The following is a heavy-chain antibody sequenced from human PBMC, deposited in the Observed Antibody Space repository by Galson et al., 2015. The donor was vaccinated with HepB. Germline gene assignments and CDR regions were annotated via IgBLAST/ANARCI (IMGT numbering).Heavy chain of an antibody. CDR2: VHSDGSTT. V-gene: IGHV3-74*01. J-gene: IGHJ3*02. CDR1: GFNFSTYW. D-gene: IGHD3-10*01. Sequence: SLRLSCAASGFNFSTYWMHWVRQAPGKGLVWVSRVHSDGSTTAFADSVRGRFSISRDSAKSTLFLQMNSLRVDDTAVYFCAREGRTYFFNSGTYHRAFDIWGQGTVVTVSS. CDR3: AREGRTYFFNSGTYHRAFDI.